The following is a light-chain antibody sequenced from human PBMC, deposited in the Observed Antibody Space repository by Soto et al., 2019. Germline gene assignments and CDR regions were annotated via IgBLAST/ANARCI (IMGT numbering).Light chain of an antibody. CDR1: QGISSA. V-gene: IGKV1-13*02. Sequence: DRVTITCRASQGISSALAWYQQKPGKAPKLLIYDASSLESGVPSRFSGSGSGTDFTLTISSLQPEDFATYYCQQFNSYAFTFGPGTKVDIK. CDR2: DAS. CDR3: QQFNSYAFT. J-gene: IGKJ3*01.